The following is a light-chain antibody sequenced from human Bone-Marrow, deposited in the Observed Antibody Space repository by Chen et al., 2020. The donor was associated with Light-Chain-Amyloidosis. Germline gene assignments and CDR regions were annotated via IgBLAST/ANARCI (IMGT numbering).Light chain of an antibody. CDR3: QSADSSGTYEVI. CDR1: DLPTKY. CDR2: RDT. Sequence: SSELPQPPALSVSPRHTARITLSGDDLPTKYAYWYQQKPGQAPVLVRHRDTERPSGISERFSGSSSGTTATLTISGVQAEDEADYHCQSADSSGTYEVIFGGGTKLTVL. V-gene: IGLV3-25*03. J-gene: IGLJ2*01.